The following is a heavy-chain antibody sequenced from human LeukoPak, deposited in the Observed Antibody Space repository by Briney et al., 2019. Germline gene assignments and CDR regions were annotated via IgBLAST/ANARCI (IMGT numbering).Heavy chain of an antibody. CDR3: AREGYDILTGYGAFDI. CDR1: GYTFTGYY. V-gene: IGHV1-2*02. Sequence: ASVKVSCKASGYTFTGYYMHWVRQAPGQGLEWMGWINPDIGGTNYAQKFQGRVTMTRDTSISTAYMQLSRLTSDDTAVYYCAREGYDILTGYGAFDIWGQGTMVTVSS. CDR2: INPDIGGT. J-gene: IGHJ3*02. D-gene: IGHD3-9*01.